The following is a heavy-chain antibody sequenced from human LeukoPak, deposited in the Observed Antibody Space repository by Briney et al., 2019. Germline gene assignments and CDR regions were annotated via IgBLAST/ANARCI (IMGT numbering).Heavy chain of an antibody. V-gene: IGHV3-23*01. CDR3: AKNPLQWRNAFDI. D-gene: IGHD6-19*01. CDR2: ISASGGST. J-gene: IGHJ3*02. CDR1: GFIFSSYA. Sequence: GGSLRLSCAASGFIFSSYAMNWVRQAPGKGLEWVSTISASGGSTNYADSVKGRFTISRDNSKNTLYLQMNSLRAEDTAVYYCAKNPLQWRNAFDIWGQGTMVTVSS.